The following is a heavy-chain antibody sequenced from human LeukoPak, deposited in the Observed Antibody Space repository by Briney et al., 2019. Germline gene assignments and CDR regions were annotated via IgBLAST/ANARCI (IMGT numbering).Heavy chain of an antibody. Sequence: GGSLRLSCAASGYTFSSHGLHWVRQAPGKGLEWVAVIWYDGGKRYYADSVKGRFTVSKDNSKNTLYLQMNSLRVEDTAVYCCAEDWYSRAFGYWGQGTLVTVSS. J-gene: IGHJ4*02. V-gene: IGHV3-33*06. CDR2: IWYDGGKR. CDR3: AEDWYSRAFGY. CDR1: GYTFSSHG. D-gene: IGHD6-13*01.